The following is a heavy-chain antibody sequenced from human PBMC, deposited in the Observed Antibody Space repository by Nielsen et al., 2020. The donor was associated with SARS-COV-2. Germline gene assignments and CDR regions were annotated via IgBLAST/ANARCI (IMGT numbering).Heavy chain of an antibody. D-gene: IGHD5-24*01. Sequence: GGSLRLSCAASGFTFDDYAMHWVRQAPGKGLEWVSGISWNSGSIGYADSVKGRFTISRDNAKNSLYLQMNSLRAEDTALYYCAKLAGTVAMDVDAFDIWGQGTMVTVSS. CDR1: GFTFDDYA. CDR2: ISWNSGSI. J-gene: IGHJ3*02. V-gene: IGHV3-9*01. CDR3: AKLAGTVAMDVDAFDI.